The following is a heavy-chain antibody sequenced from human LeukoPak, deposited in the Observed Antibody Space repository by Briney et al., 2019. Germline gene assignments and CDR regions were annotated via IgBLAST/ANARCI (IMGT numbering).Heavy chain of an antibody. CDR2: INHSGSP. CDR1: GGXFSGYY. J-gene: IGHJ3*02. Sequence: SETLSLTCGVYGGXFSGYYWSWIRQPPGKGLEWVGEINHSGSPNYNPSLKSRVTISIDTSKNQFSLKLSPVTAADTAVYYCARDLSDYYGSGSYRPIDAFDIWGQGTMVTVSS. V-gene: IGHV4-34*01. CDR3: ARDLSDYYGSGSYRPIDAFDI. D-gene: IGHD3-10*01.